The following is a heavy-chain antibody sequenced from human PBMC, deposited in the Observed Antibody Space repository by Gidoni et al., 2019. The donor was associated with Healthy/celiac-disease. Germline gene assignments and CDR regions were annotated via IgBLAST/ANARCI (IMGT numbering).Heavy chain of an antibody. D-gene: IGHD2-15*01. J-gene: IGHJ6*02. CDR2: INHSGST. Sequence: QVQLQQWGAGLLKPSETLSLTCAVYGGSFSGYYWSWIRQPPGKGLEWIGEINHSGSTNYNPSLKSRVTISVDTSKNQFSLKLSSVTAADTAVYYCAREEGYCSGGSCYDVYYYGMDVWGQGTTVTVSS. CDR3: AREEGYCSGGSCYDVYYYGMDV. V-gene: IGHV4-34*01. CDR1: GGSFSGYY.